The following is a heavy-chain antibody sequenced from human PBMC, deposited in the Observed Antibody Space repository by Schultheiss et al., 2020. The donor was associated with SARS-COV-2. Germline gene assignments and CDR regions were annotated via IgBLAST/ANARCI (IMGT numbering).Heavy chain of an antibody. Sequence: GGSLRLSCTASGFTFTNYDMTWVRQAPGKGLEWVSSIGTSGSRTYYADSVKGRFTVSRDNSKNTLYLQMNSLRAEDTAVYYCAKGSGGMDVWGQGTTVTVSS. CDR2: IGTSGSRT. CDR1: GFTFTNYD. CDR3: AKGSGGMDV. D-gene: IGHD3-10*01. V-gene: IGHV3-23*05. J-gene: IGHJ6*02.